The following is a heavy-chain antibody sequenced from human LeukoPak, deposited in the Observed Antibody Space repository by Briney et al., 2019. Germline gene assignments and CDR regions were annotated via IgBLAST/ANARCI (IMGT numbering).Heavy chain of an antibody. CDR3: ARDEYLWSGYYPNQAFDY. CDR2: IKQDGSEK. V-gene: IGHV3-7*01. Sequence: GGSLRLSCAASGFTFSRHWMTWVRQAPGKGLEWVANIKQDGSEKYYVDSVKGRFTISRDNAKNSLYLQMNSLRAEDTAVYYCARDEYLWSGYYPNQAFDYWGQGTLVAVSS. J-gene: IGHJ4*02. D-gene: IGHD3-3*01. CDR1: GFTFSRHW.